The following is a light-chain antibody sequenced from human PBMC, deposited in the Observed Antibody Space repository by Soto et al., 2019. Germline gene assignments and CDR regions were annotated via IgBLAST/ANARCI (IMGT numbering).Light chain of an antibody. CDR3: SSYTTSRSYV. V-gene: IGLV2-14*01. J-gene: IGLJ1*01. CDR2: DVN. Sequence: QPALTQPASVSGSPGQSITISCTGTSSDVGAFNYVSWYQQHPGKAPKLMVYDVNNRPSGVSNRFSGSKSGNTASLTISGLQAEDEADYYCSSYTTSRSYVFGGGTKLTVL. CDR1: SSDVGAFNY.